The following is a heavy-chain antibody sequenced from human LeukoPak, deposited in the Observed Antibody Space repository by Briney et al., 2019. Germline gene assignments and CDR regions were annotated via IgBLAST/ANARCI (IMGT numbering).Heavy chain of an antibody. CDR1: GFTFSSYA. Sequence: GGSLRLSCAASGFTFSSYAMSWVRQAPGKGLEWVSAISGSGGSTYYADSVKGRFTISRDNSKNTLYPQMNSLRAEDTAVYYCAKWTYSSSSGHYWGQGTLVTVSS. D-gene: IGHD6-6*01. CDR3: AKWTYSSSSGHY. CDR2: ISGSGGST. V-gene: IGHV3-23*01. J-gene: IGHJ4*02.